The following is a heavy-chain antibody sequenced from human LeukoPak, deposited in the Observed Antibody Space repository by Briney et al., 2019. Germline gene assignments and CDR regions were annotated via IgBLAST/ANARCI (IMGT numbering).Heavy chain of an antibody. Sequence: GGSLRLSCAASGFTFSSYAMHWVRQAPGKGLEWVAVISYDGSNKYYADSVKGRFTISRDNSKNTLYLQMNSLRAEDTAVYYCARDGSREQWLVHRGFDYWGQGTLVTVSS. J-gene: IGHJ4*02. CDR3: ARDGSREQWLVHRGFDY. CDR1: GFTFSSYA. CDR2: ISYDGSNK. D-gene: IGHD6-19*01. V-gene: IGHV3-30-3*01.